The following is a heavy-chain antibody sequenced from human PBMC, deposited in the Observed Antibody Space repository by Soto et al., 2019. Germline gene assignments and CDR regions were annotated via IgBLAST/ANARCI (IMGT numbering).Heavy chain of an antibody. CDR2: ISGSGGST. CDR1: GFIFSNYA. CDR3: VKERRGHSYPDS. D-gene: IGHD5-18*01. V-gene: IGHV3-23*01. J-gene: IGHJ4*02. Sequence: GGSLRLSCVASGFIFSNYAISWLRQGPGKGLEWVSAISGSGGSTYYADSVKGRFTISRDNSKNTLYLQMNSLRVEDSAVYYCVKERRGHSYPDSWGQGTLVTVSS.